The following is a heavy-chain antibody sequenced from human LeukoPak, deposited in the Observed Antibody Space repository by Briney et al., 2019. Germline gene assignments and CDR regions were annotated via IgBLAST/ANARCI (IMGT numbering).Heavy chain of an antibody. CDR2: INPNSGSI. J-gene: IGHJ4*02. V-gene: IGHV1-2*02. D-gene: IGHD6-19*01. CDR1: EYTFTGYY. Sequence: GASVKVSCKASEYTFTGYYIHWVRQAPGHGLEWMGWINPNSGSINYAQKFQGRVTMTRDTSINTAYMELSRLRSDDTAVYYCARDVIAVSIFDYWGQGTPVTVSS. CDR3: ARDVIAVSIFDY.